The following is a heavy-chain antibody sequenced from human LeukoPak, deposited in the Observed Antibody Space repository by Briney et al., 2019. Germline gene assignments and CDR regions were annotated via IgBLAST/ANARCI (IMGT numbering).Heavy chain of an antibody. CDR1: GFTFSSYA. CDR2: ISGGGGST. V-gene: IGHV3-23*01. J-gene: IGHJ4*02. D-gene: IGHD1-1*01. CDR3: ARVNINNWHSCDY. Sequence: GGSLRLSCAASGFTFSSYAMSWIRQAPGKGLEWVSAISGGGGSTFYADSVKGRFTIPRDNSKNTLCLQMDSLRAEDTAVYYCARVNINNWHSCDYWGQGTLVTVSS.